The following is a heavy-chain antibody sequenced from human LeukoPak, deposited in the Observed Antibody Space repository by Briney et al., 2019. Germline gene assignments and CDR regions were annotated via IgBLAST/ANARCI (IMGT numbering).Heavy chain of an antibody. CDR1: GFTFSSYS. V-gene: IGHV3-21*01. Sequence: GGSLRLSCAASGFTFSSYSMNWVRQAPGKGLEWVSSISSSSSYVYYADSVKGRFTISRDNAKNSLYLQMNSLRAEDTAVYYCARKPTNSSPLPWGQGTLVTVSS. CDR2: ISSSSSYV. J-gene: IGHJ5*02. CDR3: ARKPTNSSPLP. D-gene: IGHD6-6*01.